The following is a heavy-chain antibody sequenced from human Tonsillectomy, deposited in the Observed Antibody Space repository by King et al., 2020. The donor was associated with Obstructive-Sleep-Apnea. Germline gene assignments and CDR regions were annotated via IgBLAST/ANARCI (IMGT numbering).Heavy chain of an antibody. V-gene: IGHV3-23*04. Sequence: VQLVESGGGLVQPGGSLRLSCTASGFTFRSYAMSWVRRAPGKGLEWVSGISGSGGSPYYADSVKGRFTISRDNSRNTLYLQMNSLRAEDTAVYYCAKSMITYGGIIPPFGYWGQGTLVTVSS. J-gene: IGHJ4*02. CDR1: GFTFRSYA. D-gene: IGHD3-16*01. CDR2: ISGSGGSP. CDR3: AKSMITYGGIIPPFGY.